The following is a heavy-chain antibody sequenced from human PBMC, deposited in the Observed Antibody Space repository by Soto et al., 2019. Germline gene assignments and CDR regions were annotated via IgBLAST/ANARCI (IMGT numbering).Heavy chain of an antibody. CDR3: AKETYYDFWSGYYIDY. Sequence: GGSLRLSCAASGFTFSTYGMHWVRQAPGKGLEWVAVISYDGSNKYYADSVKGRFIISRGNSKNTLFLQMNSLRAEDTAVYYCAKETYYDFWSGYYIDYWGQGTLVTVSS. CDR1: GFTFSTYG. V-gene: IGHV3-30*18. CDR2: ISYDGSNK. D-gene: IGHD3-3*01. J-gene: IGHJ4*02.